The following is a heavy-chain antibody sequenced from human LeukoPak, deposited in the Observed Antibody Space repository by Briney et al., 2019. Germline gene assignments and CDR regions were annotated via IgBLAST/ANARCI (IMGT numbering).Heavy chain of an antibody. Sequence: LETLSLTCAVYGGSFSGYYWSWIRQPPGKGLEWIGEINHSGSTNYDPSLKSRVTISVDTSKNQFSLKLSSVTAADTAVYYCARVRQLWLSLAPYFDYWGQGTLVTVSS. J-gene: IGHJ4*02. CDR1: GGSFSGYY. V-gene: IGHV4-34*01. D-gene: IGHD5-18*01. CDR3: ARVRQLWLSLAPYFDY. CDR2: INHSGST.